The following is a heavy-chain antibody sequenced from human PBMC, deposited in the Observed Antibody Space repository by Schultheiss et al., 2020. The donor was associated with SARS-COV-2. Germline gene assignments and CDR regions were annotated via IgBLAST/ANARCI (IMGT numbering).Heavy chain of an antibody. D-gene: IGHD3-22*01. Sequence: GGSLRLSCAASGFTFSSYAMHWVRQAPGKGLEWVAVISYDGSNKYYADSVKGRFTISRDNSKNTLYLQMNSLRAEDTAVYYCAKVRRAYYYDSSGYYYLDYWGQGTLVTVSS. CDR3: AKVRRAYYYDSSGYYYLDY. V-gene: IGHV3-30*04. CDR2: ISYDGSNK. CDR1: GFTFSSYA. J-gene: IGHJ4*02.